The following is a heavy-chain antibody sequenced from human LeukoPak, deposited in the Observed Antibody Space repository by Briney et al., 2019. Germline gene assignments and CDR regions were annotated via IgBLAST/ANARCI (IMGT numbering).Heavy chain of an antibody. CDR3: ARVRPDGDKMFYFDN. V-gene: IGHV1-2*06. CDR2: INPNSGVT. D-gene: IGHD1-14*01. Sequence: ASVKVSCKASGYSFTGYYIHWMRQAPGRGLEWMGRINPNSGVTRCAQQSQGRVTMTRDTSITTAYMELSSLRSDDTAVYYCARVRPDGDKMFYFDNWGQGTLVTVSS. J-gene: IGHJ4*02. CDR1: GYSFTGYY.